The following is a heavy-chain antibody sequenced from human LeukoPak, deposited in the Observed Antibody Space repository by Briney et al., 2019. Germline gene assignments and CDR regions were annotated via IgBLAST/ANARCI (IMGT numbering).Heavy chain of an antibody. CDR2: IYTSGST. CDR3: ARDIDLDYYDSSGYYPPGAFDI. V-gene: IGHV4-4*07. CDR1: GDSISSYY. Sequence: SETLSLTCTVSGDSISSYYWSWIRQPAGKGLEWIGRIYTSGSTNYNPSLKSRVTMSVDTSKNQFSLKLSSVTAADTAVYYCARDIDLDYYDSSGYYPPGAFDIWGQETMVTVSS. D-gene: IGHD3-22*01. J-gene: IGHJ3*02.